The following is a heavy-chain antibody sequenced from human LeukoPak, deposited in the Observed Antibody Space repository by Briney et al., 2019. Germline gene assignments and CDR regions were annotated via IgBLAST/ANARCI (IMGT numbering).Heavy chain of an antibody. J-gene: IGHJ6*02. Sequence: GASVKVSCKASGYTFTSYGISWVRQAPGQGLEWMGGIIPIFGTANYAQKFQGRVTITADESTSTAYMELSSLRSEDTAVYYCAREMVSRSWGFYGMDVWGQGTTVTVSS. CDR1: GYTFTSYG. V-gene: IGHV1-69*13. D-gene: IGHD3-16*01. CDR3: AREMVSRSWGFYGMDV. CDR2: IIPIFGTA.